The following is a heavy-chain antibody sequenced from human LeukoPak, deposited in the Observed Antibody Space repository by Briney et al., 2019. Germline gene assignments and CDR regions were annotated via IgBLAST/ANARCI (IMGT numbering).Heavy chain of an antibody. CDR3: ARDPDGGNTLDY. CDR2: IVQGGSVK. D-gene: IGHD4-23*01. CDR1: GFIFSNYR. Sequence: GGSLRLSCAASGFIFSNYRMTWVRQAPGKGLEWVASIVQGGSVKYYVDSVRGRFTISRDDAKNSLYLQMNSLGAEDTAVYYCARDPDGGNTLDYWGQGTLVTVSS. V-gene: IGHV3-7*01. J-gene: IGHJ4*02.